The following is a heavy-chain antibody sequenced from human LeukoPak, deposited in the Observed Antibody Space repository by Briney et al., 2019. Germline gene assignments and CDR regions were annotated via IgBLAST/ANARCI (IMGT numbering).Heavy chain of an antibody. CDR1: GGTFSSYA. CDR2: IIPIFGTA. CDR3: ARGHYDFWSGYYSHFDY. J-gene: IGHJ4*02. D-gene: IGHD3-3*01. Sequence: ASVKVSCKASGGTFSSYAISWVRQAPGQGLEWMGRIIPIFGTANYAQKFQGRVTITTDESTSTAYMELSSLRSEDTAVYYCARGHYDFWSGYYSHFDYWSQGTLVTVSS. V-gene: IGHV1-69*05.